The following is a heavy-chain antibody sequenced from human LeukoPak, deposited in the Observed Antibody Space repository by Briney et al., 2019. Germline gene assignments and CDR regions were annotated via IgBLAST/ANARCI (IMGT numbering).Heavy chain of an antibody. D-gene: IGHD6-19*01. V-gene: IGHV3-64*01. J-gene: IGHJ6*02. CDR3: ARRWLVDDYYYYGMDV. CDR2: ISSNGGTT. CDR1: GFTFSSYA. Sequence: PGGSLRLSCAASGFTFSSYAMHWVRQAPGKGLEYVSAISSNGGTTYYANSVKGRFTISRDNSKNTLHLQMGSLRAEDMAVYYCARRWLVDDYYYYGMDVWGQGTTVTVSS.